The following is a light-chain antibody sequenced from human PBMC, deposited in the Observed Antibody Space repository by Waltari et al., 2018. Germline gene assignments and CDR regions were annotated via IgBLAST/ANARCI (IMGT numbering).Light chain of an antibody. CDR3: SSFTTTNSWV. J-gene: IGLJ3*02. CDR2: DVN. CDR1: SSDVGPYNY. V-gene: IGLV2-14*03. Sequence: HSALAQPASASGSPGQSISISCTGTSSDVGPYNYLSWYQQHPGKAPRLMIYDVNNRPSGVSNRFSGSKSGNTASLTISGLQAEDEADYYCSSFTTTNSWVFGGGTKLTVL.